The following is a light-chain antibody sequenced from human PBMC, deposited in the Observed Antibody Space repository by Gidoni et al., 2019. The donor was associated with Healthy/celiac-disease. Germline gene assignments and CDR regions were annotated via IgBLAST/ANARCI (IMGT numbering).Light chain of an antibody. Sequence: IVLTQSPGTLSLSPGERATLSCRASQSVSSSYLAWYQQKPGQAPRLLIDGASSRATGIPDRFSGSGSGTDFTLTISRLEPEDVAVYYCQQYGRFTTFGGGTKVEIK. V-gene: IGKV3-20*01. CDR3: QQYGRFTT. CDR2: GAS. J-gene: IGKJ4*01. CDR1: QSVSSSY.